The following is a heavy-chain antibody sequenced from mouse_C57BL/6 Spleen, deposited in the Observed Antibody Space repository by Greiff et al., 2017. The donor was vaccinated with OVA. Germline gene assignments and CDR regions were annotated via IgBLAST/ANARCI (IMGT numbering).Heavy chain of an antibody. CDR1: GYTFTDYY. Sequence: VQLQQSGPELVKPGASVKISCKASGYTFTDYYMNWVKQSHGKSLEWIGDINPNNGGTSYNQKFKGKATLTVDKSSSTAYMELRSLTSEDSAVYYCARDTGLGDYWGQGTTLTVSS. J-gene: IGHJ2*01. CDR2: INPNNGGT. D-gene: IGHD3-3*01. CDR3: ARDTGLGDY. V-gene: IGHV1-26*01.